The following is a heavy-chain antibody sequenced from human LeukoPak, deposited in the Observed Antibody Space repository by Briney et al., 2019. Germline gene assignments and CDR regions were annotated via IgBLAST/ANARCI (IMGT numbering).Heavy chain of an antibody. CDR3: AKDRYSGYGMDV. J-gene: IGHJ6*02. CDR2: ISGSGGST. CDR1: GFTFSSYA. Sequence: GGSLRLSCAASGFTFSSYAMSWVRQAPGKGLEWVSAISGSGGSTYYADSVKGRFTISRDNSKNTLYLRMNSLRAEDTAVYYCAKDRYSGYGMDVWGQGTTVTVSS. V-gene: IGHV3-23*01. D-gene: IGHD1-26*01.